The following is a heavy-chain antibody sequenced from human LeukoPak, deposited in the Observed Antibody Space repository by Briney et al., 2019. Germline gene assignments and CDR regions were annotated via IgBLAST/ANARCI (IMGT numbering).Heavy chain of an antibody. CDR3: ARDTRDGGSDY. J-gene: IGHJ4*02. D-gene: IGHD1-26*01. Sequence: ASVKVSCKASGYTFTGYYMHWVRQAPGQGLEWMGRINPNSGGTNYAQKFQGRVAMTRDTSISTAYMELSRLRSDDTAVYYCARDTRDGGSDYWGQGTLVIVSS. V-gene: IGHV1-2*06. CDR1: GYTFTGYY. CDR2: INPNSGGT.